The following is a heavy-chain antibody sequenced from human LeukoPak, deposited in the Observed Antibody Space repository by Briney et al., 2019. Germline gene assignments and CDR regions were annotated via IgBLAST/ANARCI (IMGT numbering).Heavy chain of an antibody. V-gene: IGHV1-2*02. D-gene: IGHD4-23*01. CDR3: ARDSYGGNWSLGY. J-gene: IGHJ4*02. CDR1: GFTFTGYY. Sequence: ASVKVSCKASGFTFTGYYIHWVRQAPGQGLEWMGWVNPNSGGTNYAQMFQGRVTMTRDTSINTAYMELSGLRFDDTAVYYCARDSYGGNWSLGYWGQGTLVTVSS. CDR2: VNPNSGGT.